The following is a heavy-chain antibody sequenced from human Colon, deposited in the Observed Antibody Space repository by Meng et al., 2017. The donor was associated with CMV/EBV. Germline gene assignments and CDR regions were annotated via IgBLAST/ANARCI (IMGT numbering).Heavy chain of an antibody. Sequence: QVRLVQFGAEVKKPGASGKVSCKASGYTFTNYGISWVRQAPGQGLEWMGWISAYTGDTYYAQKFQGRVTMTTDTSTSTAYMELRSLRSDDTAVYYCVRESQSGSYIYLQHWGQGTLVTVSS. CDR2: ISAYTGDT. V-gene: IGHV1-18*01. D-gene: IGHD1-26*01. CDR3: VRESQSGSYIYLQH. J-gene: IGHJ1*01. CDR1: GYTFTNYG.